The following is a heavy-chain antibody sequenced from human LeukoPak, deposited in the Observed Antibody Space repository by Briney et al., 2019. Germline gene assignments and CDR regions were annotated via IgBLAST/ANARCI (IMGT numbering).Heavy chain of an antibody. V-gene: IGHV4-34*01. Sequence: SETLSLTCAVYGGSLSGYYWSWIRQPPGKGLEWIGEINHSGSTNYNPSLKSRVTISVDTSKNQFSLKLSSVTAADTAVYYCARKQQLVTGNFDYWGQGTLVTVSS. CDR3: ARKQQLVTGNFDY. J-gene: IGHJ4*02. D-gene: IGHD6-13*01. CDR2: INHSGST. CDR1: GGSLSGYY.